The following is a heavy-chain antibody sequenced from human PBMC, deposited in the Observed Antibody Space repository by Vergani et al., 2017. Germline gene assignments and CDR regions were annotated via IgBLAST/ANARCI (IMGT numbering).Heavy chain of an antibody. CDR1: GFSFSSHA. J-gene: IGHJ6*03. D-gene: IGHD7-27*01. CDR3: AKESTWGYYYYYMDV. CDR2: ISYDGSNK. V-gene: IGHV3-30*18. Sequence: QVQLAESGGGRVQPGRSLRLSCAASGFSFSSHAIHWVRQAPGKGLEWVAVISYDGSNKYYADSVKGRFTISRDNSKNTLYLQMNSLRAEDTAVYYCAKESTWGYYYYYMDVWGKGTTVTVSS.